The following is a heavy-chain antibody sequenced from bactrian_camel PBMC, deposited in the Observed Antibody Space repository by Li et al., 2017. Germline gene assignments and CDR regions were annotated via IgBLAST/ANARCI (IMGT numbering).Heavy chain of an antibody. CDR3: AADSRRTCRWWRLSADENDS. CDR1: GYTASRYC. CDR2: IDGSGWT. V-gene: IGHV3S1*01. D-gene: IGHD7*01. Sequence: HVQLVESGGGSVQAGGSLRLSCAASGYTASRYCMAWFRQALGKEREAVATIDGSGWTTYADSVKGRFTISQDSAKNTLYLQMDSLKPEDTAMYHCAADSRRTCRWWRLSADENDSWGQGTQVTVS. J-gene: IGHJ4*01.